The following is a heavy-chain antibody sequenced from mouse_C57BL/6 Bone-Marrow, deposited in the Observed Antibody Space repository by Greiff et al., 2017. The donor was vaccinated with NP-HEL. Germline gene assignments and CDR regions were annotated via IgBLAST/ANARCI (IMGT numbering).Heavy chain of an antibody. V-gene: IGHV5-12*01. D-gene: IGHD1-1*01. J-gene: IGHJ3*01. Sequence: EVKLVESGGGLVQPGGSLKLSCAASGFTFSDYYMYWVRQTPEKRLEWVAYISNGGGSTYYPDTVKGRFTISRDNAKNTLYLQMSRLKSEDTAMYYCARHSLYYYGSSYGFAYWGQGTLVTVSA. CDR1: GFTFSDYY. CDR2: ISNGGGST. CDR3: ARHSLYYYGSSYGFAY.